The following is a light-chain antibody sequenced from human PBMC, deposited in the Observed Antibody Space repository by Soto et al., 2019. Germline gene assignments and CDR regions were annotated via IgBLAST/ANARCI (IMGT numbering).Light chain of an antibody. V-gene: IGLV2-14*01. J-gene: IGLJ1*01. CDR1: SSDVGGYNY. CDR2: EVS. CDR3: SSYTSSSTPLYV. Sequence: QSALTQPASVCGSPGQSISISCTGTSSDVGGYNYVSWYQQHPGKAPKLMIYEVSNRPSGVSNRFSGSKSGNTASLTISGLQAEDEADYYCSSYTSSSTPLYVFGTGTKLTVL.